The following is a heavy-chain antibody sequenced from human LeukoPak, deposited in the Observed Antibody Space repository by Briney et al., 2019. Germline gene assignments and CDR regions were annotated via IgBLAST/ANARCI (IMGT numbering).Heavy chain of an antibody. CDR2: ISGRSDST. V-gene: IGHV3-23*01. D-gene: IGHD3-22*01. CDR1: GFTFSNYG. J-gene: IGHJ3*02. Sequence: GGSLRLSCAASGFTFSNYGMNWVRQAPGKGLEWVLTISGRSDSTYYADSVKGRFTISRDNSKDTLYLQLNYLRAEDTAVYYCAKASGYYYDSGYYLGAFDIWGPGTMVTVSS. CDR3: AKASGYYYDSGYYLGAFDI.